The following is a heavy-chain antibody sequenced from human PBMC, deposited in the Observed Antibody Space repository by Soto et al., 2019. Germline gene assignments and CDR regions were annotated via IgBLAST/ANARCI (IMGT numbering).Heavy chain of an antibody. V-gene: IGHV3-30*18. D-gene: IGHD6-19*01. CDR1: GFTFSSYG. CDR2: ISHDGSNK. Sequence: QVQLVESGGGVVQPGRSLRLSCAASGFTFSSYGMHWVRRAPGKGLEWVAVISHDGSNKYYADSVKGRFTISRDNSKNTLYLQMNSLRAEDTAVYYCAKDRDVGYSSGLFDYWGQGTLVTVSS. CDR3: AKDRDVGYSSGLFDY. J-gene: IGHJ4*02.